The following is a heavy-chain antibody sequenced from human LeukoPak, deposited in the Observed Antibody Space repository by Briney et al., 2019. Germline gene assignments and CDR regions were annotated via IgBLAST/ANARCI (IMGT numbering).Heavy chain of an antibody. CDR1: GGSISSSSYH. V-gene: IGHV4-39*01. Sequence: SETLSLTCTVSGGSISSSSYHWGWIRQPPGKGLEWIGSIYYSGSTYYNPSLKSRVTISVNTSKNQFSLKLSSVTAADTAVYYCARQLSDYDYVWGSYRPTWWFDYWGQGTLVTVSS. CDR3: ARQLSDYDYVWGSYRPTWWFDY. CDR2: IYYSGST. J-gene: IGHJ4*02. D-gene: IGHD3-16*02.